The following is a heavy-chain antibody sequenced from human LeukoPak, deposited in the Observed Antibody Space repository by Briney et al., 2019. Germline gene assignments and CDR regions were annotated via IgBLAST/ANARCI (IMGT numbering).Heavy chain of an antibody. V-gene: IGHV3-23*01. CDR1: GFTFSSYA. CDR2: ISGNDGST. J-gene: IGHJ4*02. CDR3: AKQVGDFDY. Sequence: GASLRLSCAASGFTFSSYAMSWVRQAPGNGLEWVSAISGNDGSTYYADSVKGRFTISRDNSKNTLYLQMNSLRAEDTAVYYCAKQVGDFDYWGQGTLVTVSS.